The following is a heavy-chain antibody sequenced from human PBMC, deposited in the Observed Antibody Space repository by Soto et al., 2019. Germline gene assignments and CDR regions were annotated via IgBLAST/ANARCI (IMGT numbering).Heavy chain of an antibody. D-gene: IGHD2-2*01. J-gene: IGHJ5*02. CDR1: GYTFTGYY. Sequence: ASVKVSCKASGYTFTGYYMHWVRQAPGQGLEWMGRINPNSGGTNYAQKFQGRVTMTRDTSISTAYMELSRLRSDDTAVYYCARAPRYCSSISCYFSGPWGQVTLVTVSS. V-gene: IGHV1-2*06. CDR2: INPNSGGT. CDR3: ARAPRYCSSISCYFSGP.